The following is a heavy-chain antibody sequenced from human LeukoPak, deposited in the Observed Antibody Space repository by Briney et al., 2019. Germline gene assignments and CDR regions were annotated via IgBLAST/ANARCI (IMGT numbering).Heavy chain of an antibody. J-gene: IGHJ4*02. D-gene: IGHD5-24*01. CDR3: GGGWQIGTEGPIEN. CDR1: GLTVSGNY. CDR2: IYSGGST. Sequence: GGSLRLSCAASGLTVSGNYMSWGRQAPGKGLEWGSVIYSGGSTYYADSVKGRFTISRANSKHTLHLQMNSPRDEDTAVYYCGGGWQIGTEGPIENWGQGTLVTVSS. V-gene: IGHV3-53*01.